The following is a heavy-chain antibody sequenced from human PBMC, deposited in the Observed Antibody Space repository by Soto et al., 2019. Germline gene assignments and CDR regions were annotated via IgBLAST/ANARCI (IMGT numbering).Heavy chain of an antibody. V-gene: IGHV4-30-2*01. CDR2: IYHSGNS. Sequence: PSETLSLTCVVSSGSISSGGYSWSWIRQPPGKGLEWIGYIYHSGNSYYNPSLKSRITISIDKSNNQFSLKPRSEPATDPPAYYCVSPRSTATVRYFDSWGQGTLVTVSS. J-gene: IGHJ4*02. CDR3: VSPRSTATVRYFDS. D-gene: IGHD4-17*01. CDR1: SGSISSGGYS.